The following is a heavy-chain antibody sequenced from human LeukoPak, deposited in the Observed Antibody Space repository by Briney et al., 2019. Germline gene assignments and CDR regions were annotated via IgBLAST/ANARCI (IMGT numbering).Heavy chain of an antibody. J-gene: IGHJ6*03. D-gene: IGHD2-2*01. CDR2: ISSSGGST. CDR1: GFTFSSYG. CDR3: AKMVEVPPARKPRMDV. V-gene: IGHV3-23*01. Sequence: PGGSLRLSCAASGFTFSSYGMSWVRQAPGKGLEWVSAISSSGGSTYYADSVKGRFTISRDNSKNTLYLQMNSLRAEDTAVYYCAKMVEVPPARKPRMDVWGKGTTVTVSS.